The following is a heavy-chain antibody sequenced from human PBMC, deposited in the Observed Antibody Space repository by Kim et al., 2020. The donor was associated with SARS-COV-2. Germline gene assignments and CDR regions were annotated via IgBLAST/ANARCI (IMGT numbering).Heavy chain of an antibody. CDR2: IYYSGST. V-gene: IGHV4-31*03. D-gene: IGHD3-10*01. CDR3: AGWRQRRGYYGSGSYYTGVRFDY. CDR1: GGSISSGGYY. Sequence: SETLSLTCTVSGGSISSGGYYWSWIRQHPGKGLEWIGYIYYSGSTYYNPSLKSRVTISVDTSKNQFSLKLSSVTAADTAVSYCAGWRQRRGYYGSGSYYTGVRFDYWGQGTLVTVSS. J-gene: IGHJ4*02.